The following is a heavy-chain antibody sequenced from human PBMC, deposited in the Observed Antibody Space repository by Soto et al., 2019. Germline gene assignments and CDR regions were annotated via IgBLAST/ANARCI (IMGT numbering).Heavy chain of an antibody. J-gene: IGHJ6*03. D-gene: IGHD2-15*01. CDR1: GYTFTNYD. V-gene: IGHV1-18*01. CDR3: AIVVGVANRWYSYYYMDV. Sequence: GASVKVSCKASGYTFTNYDISWVRQAPGQGLEWMGWISANNANTRYAQKLQGRVTMTTDTSTSTVYMELRSLRSDDTGVYYCAIVVGVANRWYSYYYMDVWGKGTTVTVSS. CDR2: ISANNANT.